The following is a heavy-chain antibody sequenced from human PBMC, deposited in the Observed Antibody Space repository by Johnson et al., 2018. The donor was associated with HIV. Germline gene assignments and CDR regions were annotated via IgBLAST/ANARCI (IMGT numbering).Heavy chain of an antibody. J-gene: IGHJ3*02. CDR1: GFTFDDYA. D-gene: IGHD6-6*01. Sequence: EVQLVESGGGVVQPGRSLRLSCAASGFTFDDYAMHWVRQAPGKGLEWVSGISWNSGSIGYADSVKGRFTISRDNAKNSLYLQMNSLRAEDAAVYYCARDGSRSSWNAFDIRGQGTMVTVSS. CDR3: ARDGSRSSWNAFDI. CDR2: ISWNSGSI. V-gene: IGHV3-9*01.